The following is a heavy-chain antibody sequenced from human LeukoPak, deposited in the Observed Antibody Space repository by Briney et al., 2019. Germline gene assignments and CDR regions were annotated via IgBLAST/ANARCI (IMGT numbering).Heavy chain of an antibody. Sequence: GGSLRLSCAASGFTLSNYDMNWVRQAPGKGLEWVSSISTSSRYMYYKDSVRGRFTISRDDAKNSLHLEMNSLRAEDTAVYYCARADCSSSTCYLRRSWFDPWGQGTLVTVSS. CDR1: GFTLSNYD. CDR2: ISTSSRYM. CDR3: ARADCSSSTCYLRRSWFDP. V-gene: IGHV3-21*01. J-gene: IGHJ5*02. D-gene: IGHD2-2*01.